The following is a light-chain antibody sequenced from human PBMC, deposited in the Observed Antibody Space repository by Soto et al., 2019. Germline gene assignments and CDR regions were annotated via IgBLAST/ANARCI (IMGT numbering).Light chain of an antibody. J-gene: IGKJ5*01. CDR1: QSVSSY. V-gene: IGKV3-20*01. Sequence: PGERATLSCRASQSVSSYLAWYQQKPGQAPRLLIYGASSRVTGIPDRFSGSGSGTDFTLTISRLEPEDFAVYYCQQYGSSPTFGQGTRLEIK. CDR3: QQYGSSPT. CDR2: GAS.